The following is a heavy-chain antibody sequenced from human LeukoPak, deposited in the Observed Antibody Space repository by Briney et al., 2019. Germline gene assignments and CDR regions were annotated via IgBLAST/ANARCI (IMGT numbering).Heavy chain of an antibody. CDR2: ISSSSRYI. Sequence: GGSLRLSCAASGFTFSSYSMNCVRQPPGKGLEWVSSISSSSRYIYYIDPVKGRFTISRDNAKNSLYLQMNSLRAEDTAVYYCARGLTSSWSNNWFDPWGQGTLFTVSS. J-gene: IGHJ5*02. V-gene: IGHV3-21*01. D-gene: IGHD6-13*01. CDR3: ARGLTSSWSNNWFDP. CDR1: GFTFSSYS.